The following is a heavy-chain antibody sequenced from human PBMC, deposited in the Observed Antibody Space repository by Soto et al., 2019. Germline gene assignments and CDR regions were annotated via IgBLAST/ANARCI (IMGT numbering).Heavy chain of an antibody. V-gene: IGHV1-8*01. CDR1: GYTFTDYD. CDR2: MNPNSGET. J-gene: IGHJ5*02. CDR3: AIVAVAARPRWYNWFDP. D-gene: IGHD2-15*01. Sequence: QEQLVQSGAEVKKPGASVKLSCMTSGYTFTDYDINWVRQATGQGLEWIGWMNPNSGETGYAQKFQCRVTMTRSLSLSTAYLELSRLTSDDTAVYFCAIVAVAARPRWYNWFDPWGQGTLVTVSS.